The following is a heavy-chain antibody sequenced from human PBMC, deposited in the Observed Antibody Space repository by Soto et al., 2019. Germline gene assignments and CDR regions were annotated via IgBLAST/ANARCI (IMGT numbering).Heavy chain of an antibody. J-gene: IGHJ4*02. Sequence: QVQLVQSGGEVKKPGASVRVSCKASGYSFSNFGISWVRQAPGQGLEGIGWISAFNSNTRFAQTFQGRVTMTTDTSTSTAYMELTSLRSDDTAVYYCARDRTLVSTTRAVDFWGQGTLITVSS. CDR1: GYSFSNFG. D-gene: IGHD1-26*01. CDR2: ISAFNSNT. CDR3: ARDRTLVSTTRAVDF. V-gene: IGHV1-18*01.